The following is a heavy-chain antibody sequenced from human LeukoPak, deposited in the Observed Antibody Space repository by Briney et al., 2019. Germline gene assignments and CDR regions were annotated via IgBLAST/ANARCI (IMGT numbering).Heavy chain of an antibody. V-gene: IGHV3-9*01. CDR2: IAWNSGNT. CDR3: AKDMNSYGSGSSYNPWGPFDS. J-gene: IGHJ4*02. Sequence: GISQRLPCAASGYPFDNYAMHWVRQATGKALEWVSGIAWNSGNTGFADSVKGRFTISRDDAENSLYLQMNSLTPEDTAFYFCAKDMNSYGSGSSYNPWGPFDSWGQGTLVTGSS. CDR1: GYPFDNYA. D-gene: IGHD3-10*01.